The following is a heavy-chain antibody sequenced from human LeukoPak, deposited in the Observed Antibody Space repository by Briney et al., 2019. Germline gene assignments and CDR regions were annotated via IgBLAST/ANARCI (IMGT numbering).Heavy chain of an antibody. J-gene: IGHJ4*02. V-gene: IGHV3-74*01. CDR2: MNSDGSAT. Sequence: GGSLRLSCAASGFTFSSYAMSWVRQAPGKGLVWVTRMNSDGSATYYADSVQGRFTISRDNAKNTLYLQMNSLRAEDTAMYFCAKGPNYFDSWGQGTLVTVSS. CDR1: GFTFSSYA. CDR3: AKGPNYFDS.